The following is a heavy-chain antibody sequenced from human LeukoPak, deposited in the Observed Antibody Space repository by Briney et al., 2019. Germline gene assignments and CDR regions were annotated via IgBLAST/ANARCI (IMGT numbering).Heavy chain of an antibody. V-gene: IGHV4-59*01. CDR1: GGSMSGYY. CDR2: IYYFGST. D-gene: IGHD6-19*01. CDR3: AREFGYNSGWFLDY. Sequence: SETLSLTCSVSGGSMSGYYWSWIRQPPGKGREWIGYIYYFGSTNYNPSLKSRVTISVDTSKKQFSLKLSSVAAADTAVYYCAREFGYNSGWFLDYWGQGTLVTVSS. J-gene: IGHJ4*02.